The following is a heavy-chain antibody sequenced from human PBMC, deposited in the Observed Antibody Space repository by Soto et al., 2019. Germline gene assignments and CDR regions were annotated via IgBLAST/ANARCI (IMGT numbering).Heavy chain of an antibody. Sequence: SETLSLTCTVSGDSISSSTYYWGWIRQPPGKGLEWIGSMFYSGNTYYNPSLKSRVTLSIDTSKNQFSLKLNSVTAADTAVYYCARGRLVPAVNFDYWGLGTLVTVSS. V-gene: IGHV4-39*01. CDR2: MFYSGNT. J-gene: IGHJ4*02. CDR3: ARGRLVPAVNFDY. CDR1: GDSISSSTYY. D-gene: IGHD2-2*01.